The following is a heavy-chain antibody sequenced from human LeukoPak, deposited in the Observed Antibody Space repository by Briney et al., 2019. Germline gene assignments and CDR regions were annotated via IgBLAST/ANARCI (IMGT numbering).Heavy chain of an antibody. D-gene: IGHD1-26*01. CDR3: ATGGSSLAY. J-gene: IGHJ4*02. Sequence: GSLRLSCAASGFTFSGYYMSWVRHAPGKGLEWVANIKHDGSEDYYVGSVKGRFTISRDNAKSSLYLQMNSLRVDDTAVYYCATGGSSLAYWGQGNLVTVSS. V-gene: IGHV3-7*01. CDR2: IKHDGSED. CDR1: GFTFSGYY.